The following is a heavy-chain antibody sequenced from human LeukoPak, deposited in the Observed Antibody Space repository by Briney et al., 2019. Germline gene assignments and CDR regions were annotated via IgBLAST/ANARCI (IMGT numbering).Heavy chain of an antibody. CDR2: IYYSGST. V-gene: IGHV4-39*01. CDR3: ARIERITIFGAAKHNWIDP. D-gene: IGHD3-3*01. J-gene: IGHJ5*02. CDR1: GGSISSSSYY. Sequence: PSETLSLTCTVSGGSISSSSYYWGWIRQPPGKGLEWIGTIYYSGSTYYNPSLKDRVTISVDTSRNQFSLKLTSVTAAETAVYYCARIERITIFGAAKHNWIDPWGQGTLVTVSS.